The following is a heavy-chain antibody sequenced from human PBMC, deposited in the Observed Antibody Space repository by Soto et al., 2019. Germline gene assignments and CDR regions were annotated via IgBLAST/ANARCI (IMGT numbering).Heavy chain of an antibody. D-gene: IGHD2-2*01. J-gene: IGHJ6*03. V-gene: IGHV4-59*01. Sequence: SETLSLTCTVSGGSISSYYWSWIRQPPGKGLEWIGYIYYSGSTNYNPSLKSRVTISVDTSKNQFSLKLSSVTAADTAVYYCGRGTGCTSCYSYYYYYMDVWGKGTTVTVSS. CDR1: GGSISSYY. CDR2: IYYSGST. CDR3: GRGTGCTSCYSYYYYYMDV.